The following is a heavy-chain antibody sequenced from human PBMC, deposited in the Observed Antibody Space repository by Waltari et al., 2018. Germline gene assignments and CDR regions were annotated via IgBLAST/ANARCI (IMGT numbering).Heavy chain of an antibody. CDR1: GDSINNHH. D-gene: IGHD3-9*01. Sequence: QVQLQESGPGLVKPSATLSVTCTVSGDSINNHHWAWLRQPPGKGLEWIGYAYYTGRTNYNPSLRSRLTISVDTSKNQFSLNLNSVTAADTAVYYCARDLGGFNHFDWFLSIWGPGTMGTVSS. CDR2: AYYTGRT. J-gene: IGHJ3*02. CDR3: ARDLGGFNHFDWFLSI. V-gene: IGHV4-59*11.